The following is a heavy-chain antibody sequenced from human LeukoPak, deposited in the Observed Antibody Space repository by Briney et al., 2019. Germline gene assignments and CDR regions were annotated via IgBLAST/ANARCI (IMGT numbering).Heavy chain of an antibody. J-gene: IGHJ5*02. CDR3: ARDRYDYVWGSYRYWFDP. V-gene: IGHV3-53*04. CDR1: GFTVSSNY. D-gene: IGHD3-16*02. Sequence: GGSLRLSCAASGFTVSSNYMSWVRQAPGKGLEWVSVIYSGGSTYYADSVKGRFTISRHNSKNTLYLQMNSLRAEDTAVYYCARDRYDYVWGSYRYWFDPWGQGTLVTVSS. CDR2: IYSGGST.